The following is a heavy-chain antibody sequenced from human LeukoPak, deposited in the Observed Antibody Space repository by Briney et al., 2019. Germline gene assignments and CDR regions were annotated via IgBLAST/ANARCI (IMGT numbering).Heavy chain of an antibody. Sequence: PSETLSLTCTVSGGSISGFCWSWIRQPAGKGLEWIGRIYTSGSTDYNPSLKSRVTMSVDKSKNQVSMKVTSVTAADTAVYYCARYFYDSSGYYYPDYWGQGTLVTVSS. CDR3: ARYFYDSSGYYYPDY. J-gene: IGHJ4*02. D-gene: IGHD3-22*01. CDR2: IYTSGST. V-gene: IGHV4-4*07. CDR1: GGSISGFC.